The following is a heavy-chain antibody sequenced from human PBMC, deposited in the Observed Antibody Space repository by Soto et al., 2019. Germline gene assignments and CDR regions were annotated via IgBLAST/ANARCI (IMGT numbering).Heavy chain of an antibody. Sequence: GASVKVSCKASGYTFTGYYMHWVRQAPGQGLEWMGWINPNSGGTNYAQKFQGWVTMTRDTSISTAYMELSRLRSDDTAVYYCARASGPPDSTAVYYMDVWGKGTTVTVSS. CDR1: GYTFTGYY. CDR3: ARASGPPDSTAVYYMDV. CDR2: INPNSGGT. J-gene: IGHJ6*03. V-gene: IGHV1-2*04. D-gene: IGHD3-22*01.